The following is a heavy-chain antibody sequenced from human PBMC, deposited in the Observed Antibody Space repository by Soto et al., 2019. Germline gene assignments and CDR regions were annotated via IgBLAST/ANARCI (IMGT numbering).Heavy chain of an antibody. J-gene: IGHJ6*02. CDR2: IDPSDSYT. Sequence: EVQLVQSGAEVKKPGESLRISCKGSGYSFTSYWISWVRQMPGKGLEWMGRIDPSDSYTNYHPAFQGHDTISADQSISTAYLQWSSLKASDTAMYYCAMKGSTSSPTTYGMDVWGQGTTVTVSS. D-gene: IGHD2-2*01. CDR3: AMKGSTSSPTTYGMDV. V-gene: IGHV5-10-1*03. CDR1: GYSFTSYW.